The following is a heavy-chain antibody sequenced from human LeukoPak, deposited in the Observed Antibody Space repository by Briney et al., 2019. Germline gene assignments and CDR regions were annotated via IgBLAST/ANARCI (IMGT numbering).Heavy chain of an antibody. D-gene: IGHD3-9*01. CDR3: ARVPRGLTFDC. CDR2: INPSGGST. CDR1: GYTVTSYY. J-gene: IGHJ4*02. Sequence: ASVKVSCKASGYTVTSYYMHWVRQAPGQGLEWMGLINPSGGSTSYAQKFQGSVTMTRDTSTSTVYMELSRLRSEDTAVYYCARVPRGLTFDCWGQGTLVTLPS. V-gene: IGHV1-46*03.